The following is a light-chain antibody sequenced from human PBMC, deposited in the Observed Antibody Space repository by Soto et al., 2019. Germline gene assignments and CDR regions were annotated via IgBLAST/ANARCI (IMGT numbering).Light chain of an antibody. Sequence: DIQMTQSPSSLSASVGDRVTITCRASQSISTYLKWYQQKPGKAPKILIYDASSLESGVPSRFRGSGSGTEFTLTISRLQPDDFATYYCQQYNSYSKTFGQGTKVDIK. CDR2: DAS. J-gene: IGKJ1*01. V-gene: IGKV1-5*01. CDR3: QQYNSYSKT. CDR1: QSISTY.